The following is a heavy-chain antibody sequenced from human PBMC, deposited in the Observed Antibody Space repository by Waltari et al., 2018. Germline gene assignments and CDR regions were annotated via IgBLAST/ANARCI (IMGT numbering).Heavy chain of an antibody. V-gene: IGHV3-7*01. J-gene: IGHJ4*02. CDR3: ARLNWDVVKAFDY. D-gene: IGHD3-22*01. CDR1: GFTFSSYG. Sequence: VQLVESGGGVVQPGRSLRLSCAASGFTFSSYGMHWGRQAPGKGLEWVANIKQDGSDKYYVDSVKGRFTISRDNAKNSLYLQMNSLRVEDTAIYYCARLNWDVVKAFDYWGQGTLVTVSS. CDR2: IKQDGSDK.